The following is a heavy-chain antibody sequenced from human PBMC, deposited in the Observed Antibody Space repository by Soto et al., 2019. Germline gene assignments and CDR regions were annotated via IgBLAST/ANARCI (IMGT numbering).Heavy chain of an antibody. D-gene: IGHD6-13*01. CDR3: ARESLDSSSLLISWFDP. CDR1: GYTFTIYY. J-gene: IGHJ5*02. CDR2: INPSGGST. Sequence: ASVKVSCKASGYTFTIYYMHWVLQAPGQGLEWMGIINPSGGSTSYAQKFQGRVTMTRDTSTSTVYMELSSLRSEDTAVYYCARESLDSSSLLISWFDPWGQRTLVTVSS. V-gene: IGHV1-46*03.